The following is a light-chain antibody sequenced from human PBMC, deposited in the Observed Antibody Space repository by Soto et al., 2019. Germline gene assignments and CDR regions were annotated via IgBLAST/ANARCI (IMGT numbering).Light chain of an antibody. Sequence: IGMTQSPATLSVSPGDSATLSCSACQSVSNNLAWYQQKPGQAPRLLIYGASIRATCIPARSSGTGCGTALHPTVSALPTEHLVVRSCKQYDHWPQTFADGTKVDIK. CDR3: KQYDHWPQT. V-gene: IGKV3D-15*03. J-gene: IGKJ4*01. CDR1: QSVSNN. CDR2: GAS.